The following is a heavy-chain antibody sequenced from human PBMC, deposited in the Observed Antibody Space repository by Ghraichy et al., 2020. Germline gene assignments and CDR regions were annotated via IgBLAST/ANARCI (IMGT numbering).Heavy chain of an antibody. CDR2: IIPFFGTP. CDR1: GGTFTFTNYA. CDR3: ARESTSYTSTWLHFDY. D-gene: IGHD6-13*01. J-gene: IGHJ4*02. V-gene: IGHV1-69*13. Sequence: SVKVSCRASGGTFTFTNYAFSWVRQAPGQGLEWMGGIIPFFGTPNYAQKFQDRVTITADDSTSTVYMELSSLRSEDTAVYYCARESTSYTSTWLHFDYWGQGTLVTVSA.